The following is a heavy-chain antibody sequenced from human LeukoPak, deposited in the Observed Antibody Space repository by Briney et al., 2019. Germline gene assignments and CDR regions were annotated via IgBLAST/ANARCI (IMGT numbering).Heavy chain of an antibody. V-gene: IGHV3-7*05. CDR1: GFTFSSYW. CDR2: IKQDGSEK. Sequence: SGGSLTLSCATSGFTFSSYWMGWGRQATGKGVEWVANIKQDGSEKYYVDSVKGRFPIPRENAKNSLYLQMNSLRAEDTAVYYCARHGRYHFDYWGQGTLVTVSS. D-gene: IGHD1-26*01. J-gene: IGHJ4*02. CDR3: ARHGRYHFDY.